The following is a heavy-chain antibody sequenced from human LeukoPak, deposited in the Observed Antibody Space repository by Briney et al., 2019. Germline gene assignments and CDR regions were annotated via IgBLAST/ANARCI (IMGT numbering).Heavy chain of an antibody. J-gene: IGHJ4*02. CDR2: IIPIFGTA. V-gene: IGHV1-69*13. CDR1: GGTFSSYA. D-gene: IGHD5-18*01. CDR3: ASGGYSYGYALDY. Sequence: SVKVSCKASGGTFSSYAISWVRQAPGQGLEWMGGIIPIFGTANYAQKFQGSVTITADESTSTAYMELSSLRSEDTAVYYCASGGYSYGYALDYWGQGTLVTVSS.